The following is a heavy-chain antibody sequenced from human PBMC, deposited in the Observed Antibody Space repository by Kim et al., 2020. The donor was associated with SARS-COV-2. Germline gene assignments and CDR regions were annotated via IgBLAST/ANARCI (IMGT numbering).Heavy chain of an antibody. V-gene: IGHV1-18*01. CDR3: AREGAVGATRWIAFDI. CDR2: ISAYNGNT. Sequence: ASVKVSCKASGYTFTSYGISWVRQAPGQGLEWMGWISAYNGNTNYAQKLQGRVTMTTDTSTSTAYMELRSLRSDDTAVYYCAREGAVGATRWIAFDIWGQGTMVTVSS. D-gene: IGHD1-26*01. J-gene: IGHJ3*02. CDR1: GYTFTSYG.